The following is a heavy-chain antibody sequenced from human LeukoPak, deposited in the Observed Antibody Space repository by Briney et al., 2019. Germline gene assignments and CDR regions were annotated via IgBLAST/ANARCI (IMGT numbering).Heavy chain of an antibody. D-gene: IGHD2-15*01. CDR1: GGSITRRDC. CDR2: ICLDGRI. Sequence: PSETLSLTCGVSGGSITRRDCWSWVRQPPGKGLEWIGEICLDGRIHYTPSLKSRIFISIDRSKDQFSLNLISVAAADTAIYFCASQGGLRNDFWGQGTLVTVSS. CDR3: ASQGGLRNDF. V-gene: IGHV4-4*02. J-gene: IGHJ4*02.